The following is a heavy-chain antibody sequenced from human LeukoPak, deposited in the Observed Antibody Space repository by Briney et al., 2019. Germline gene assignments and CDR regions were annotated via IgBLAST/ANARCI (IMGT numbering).Heavy chain of an antibody. D-gene: IGHD6-6*01. CDR3: ARGRTFLYSSSFYDY. V-gene: IGHV4-34*01. J-gene: IGHJ4*02. CDR2: INHSGST. Sequence: SETLSLTCAVYGGSFSGYYWSWIRQPPGKGLEWIGEINHSGSTNYNPSLKSRVTISVDTSKNQFSLKLSSVTAADTAVYYCARGRTFLYSSSFYDYWGQGTLVTVSS. CDR1: GGSFSGYY.